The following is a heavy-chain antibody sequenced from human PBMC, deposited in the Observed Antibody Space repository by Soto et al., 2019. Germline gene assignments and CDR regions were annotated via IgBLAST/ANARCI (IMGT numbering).Heavy chain of an antibody. CDR1: GGFLSESY. J-gene: IGHJ5*02. D-gene: IGHD3-16*01. V-gene: IGHV4-34*01. Sequence: SETLSLTCAVYGGFLSESYWTWIRQPPGKGLEWIGEINHVGGTNYNPSLKSRVTMSVDTSQNQFSLRLISVTAADTAMYFCVRIRYQLPSSVLWLDPWGQGTPVTFSS. CDR2: INHVGGT. CDR3: VRIRYQLPSSVLWLDP.